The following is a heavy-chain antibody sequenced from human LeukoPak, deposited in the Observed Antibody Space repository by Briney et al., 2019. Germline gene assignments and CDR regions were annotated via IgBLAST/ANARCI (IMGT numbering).Heavy chain of an antibody. D-gene: IGHD6-6*01. Sequence: GESLKISCKGSGYIFSTYWIAWVRQMPGKGLEWMGVIYPSDSDTRYSPSFQGLVTISADKSISTAYLHWSSLKASDTAMYYCARLAFSYSSSSVPGYWGQGTLVTVSS. CDR1: GYIFSTYW. CDR3: ARLAFSYSSSSVPGY. V-gene: IGHV5-51*01. CDR2: IYPSDSDT. J-gene: IGHJ4*02.